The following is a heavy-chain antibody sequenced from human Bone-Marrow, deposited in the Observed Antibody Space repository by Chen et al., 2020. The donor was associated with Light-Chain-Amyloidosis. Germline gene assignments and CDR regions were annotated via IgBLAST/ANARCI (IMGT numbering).Heavy chain of an antibody. Sequence: EVQLVESGGGLVKPGGSLRLSCAASGFTFNHYSMNWVRQAPGGGLEWVASISSRSIYIFYADSVRGRATISRDNAKNSLYLQLNSLRAEDTAVYDCARDEDCTVTGCPRGGDDGFDSWGQGTMVTVSS. V-gene: IGHV3-21*01. D-gene: IGHD2-8*02. CDR1: GFTFNHYS. J-gene: IGHJ3*01. CDR3: ARDEDCTVTGCPRGGDDGFDS. CDR2: ISSRSIYI.